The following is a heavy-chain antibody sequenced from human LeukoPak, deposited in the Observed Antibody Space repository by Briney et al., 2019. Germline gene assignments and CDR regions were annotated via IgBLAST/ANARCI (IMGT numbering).Heavy chain of an antibody. Sequence: SETLSLTCAVSGYSISSDNYWVWIRQPPGQGLEWTGGIYHSGSTYYNPSLKSRVTTSVDTSKNQFSLKLSSVTAADTAVYYCARAPRDSSSSNYMRRFDYWGQGTLVTVSS. J-gene: IGHJ4*02. D-gene: IGHD3-22*01. CDR1: GYSISSDNY. CDR3: ARAPRDSSSSNYMRRFDY. V-gene: IGHV4-38-2*01. CDR2: IYHSGST.